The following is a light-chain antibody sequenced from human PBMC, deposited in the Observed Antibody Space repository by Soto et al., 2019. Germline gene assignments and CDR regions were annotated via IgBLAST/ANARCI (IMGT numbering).Light chain of an antibody. Sequence: EIVMTQSPATLSVSPGERATLSCRASQSVSSNLAWYQQKPGQAPRLLIYGASTRATGIPARFSGSGSGTEFTLTLSSLQSEDFAVYYWQQYNNWPPWTFGHGTKVEIK. CDR1: QSVSSN. V-gene: IGKV3-15*01. J-gene: IGKJ1*01. CDR3: QQYNNWPPWT. CDR2: GAS.